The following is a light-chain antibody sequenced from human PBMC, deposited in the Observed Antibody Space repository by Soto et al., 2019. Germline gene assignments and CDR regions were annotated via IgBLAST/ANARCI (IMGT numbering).Light chain of an antibody. J-gene: IGKJ1*01. V-gene: IGKV3-15*01. Sequence: EIVLTQSPGTLSLSPGERATLSCMAIQSVSSYLAWYQQKPGQAPRLLIYGASTRATGIPARFSGSGSGTEFTLTISSLQSEDFAAYYCQQYNNWPVTFGQGTKGGYQ. CDR1: QSVSSY. CDR2: GAS. CDR3: QQYNNWPVT.